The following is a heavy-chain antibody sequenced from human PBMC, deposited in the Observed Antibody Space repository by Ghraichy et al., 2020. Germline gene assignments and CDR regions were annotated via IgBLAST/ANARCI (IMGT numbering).Heavy chain of an antibody. CDR1: GGSFSGYY. CDR3: ARGGARHIVVVTASTRRRTYFDY. J-gene: IGHJ4*02. V-gene: IGHV4-34*01. CDR2: INHSGST. D-gene: IGHD2-21*02. Sequence: SETLSLTCAVYGGSFSGYYWSWIRQPPGKGLEWIGEINHSGSTNYNPSLKSRVTISVDTSKNQFSLKLSSVTAADTAVYYCARGGARHIVVVTASTRRRTYFDYWGQGTLVTVSS.